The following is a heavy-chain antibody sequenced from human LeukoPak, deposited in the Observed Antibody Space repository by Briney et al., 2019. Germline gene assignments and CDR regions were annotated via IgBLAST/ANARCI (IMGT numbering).Heavy chain of an antibody. J-gene: IGHJ4*02. CDR2: IIPIFGTA. V-gene: IGHV1-69*13. CDR3: ARLYGTGGYKLDY. Sequence: SVKVSCKASGYTFTGYYMHWVRQAPGQGLEWMGGIIPIFGTANYAQKFQGRVTITADESTSTAYMELSSLRSEDTAVYYCARLYGTGGYKLDYWGQGTLVTVSS. CDR1: GYTFTGYY. D-gene: IGHD5-24*01.